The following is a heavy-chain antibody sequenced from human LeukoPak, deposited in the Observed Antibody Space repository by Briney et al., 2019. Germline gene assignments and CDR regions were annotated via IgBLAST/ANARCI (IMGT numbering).Heavy chain of an antibody. CDR3: ARTRAVSWWDGEESDF. CDR2: ISSNGKT. V-gene: IGHV1-18*01. J-gene: IGHJ4*02. Sequence: ASVKVSCKASGYTFSKYGIIWVRQAPGQGLEWMGWISSNGKTNFAQKFQGRLTMATDTSTSTAYMDLWSLRPDDTALYYCARTRAVSWWDGEESDFWGQGTLVTVSP. D-gene: IGHD1-26*01. CDR1: GYTFSKYG.